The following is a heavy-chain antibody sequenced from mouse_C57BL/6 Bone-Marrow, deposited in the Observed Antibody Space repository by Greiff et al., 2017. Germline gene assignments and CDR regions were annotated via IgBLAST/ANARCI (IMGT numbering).Heavy chain of an antibody. D-gene: IGHD1-1*01. Sequence: QVQLQQSGAELMKPGASVKLSCKATGYTFTGYWIEWVKQRPGHGLEWIGEILPGSGSTNYNEKFKGKATFTADPSSNTAYMQLSSLTTEDSAIYYCARRSFSRSWYFDVWGTGTTVTVSS. J-gene: IGHJ1*03. CDR1: GYTFTGYW. CDR3: ARRSFSRSWYFDV. V-gene: IGHV1-9*01. CDR2: ILPGSGST.